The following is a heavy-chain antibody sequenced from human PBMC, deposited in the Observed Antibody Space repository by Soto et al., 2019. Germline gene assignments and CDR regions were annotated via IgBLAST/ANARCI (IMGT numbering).Heavy chain of an antibody. CDR1: GGSISSYY. D-gene: IGHD2-2*02. V-gene: IGHV4-59*01. J-gene: IGHJ5*02. Sequence: PSETLSLTCTVSGGSISSYYWSWIRQPPGKGLEWIGYIYYSGSTNYNPSLKSRVTISVDTSKNQFSLKLSSVTAADTAVYYCAREIVVVVPAAIGYWFDPWGQGTLVTSPQ. CDR2: IYYSGST. CDR3: AREIVVVVPAAIGYWFDP.